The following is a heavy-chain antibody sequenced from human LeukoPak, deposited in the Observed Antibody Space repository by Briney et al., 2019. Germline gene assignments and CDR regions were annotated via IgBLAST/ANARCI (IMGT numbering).Heavy chain of an antibody. CDR1: GGSISSYY. CDR2: IYYSGST. V-gene: IGHV4-59*01. Sequence: PSETLSLTCTVSGGSISSYYWSWIRQPPGKGLEWIGYIYYSGSTNYNPSLKSRVTISVDASKNQFSLKLSSVTAADTAVYYCARGDYDILTGYYTDQYFDYWGQGTLVTVSS. CDR3: ARGDYDILTGYYTDQYFDY. J-gene: IGHJ4*02. D-gene: IGHD3-9*01.